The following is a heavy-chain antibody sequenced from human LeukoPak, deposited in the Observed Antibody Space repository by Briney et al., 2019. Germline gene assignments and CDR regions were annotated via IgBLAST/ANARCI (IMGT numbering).Heavy chain of an antibody. J-gene: IGHJ5*02. CDR1: GDSVSSNSAA. CDR3: ARWRGGSVWFDP. V-gene: IGHV6-1*01. Sequence: SQTLSLTCAISGDSVSSNSAAWNWNRQSPSRGLEWRGRTYYRSKWYNGYAPSVKVRIIINADTSKNQFSLQLNSVTPEDTAVYFCARWRGGSVWFDPWGQGTLVTVSS. D-gene: IGHD2-15*01. CDR2: TYYRSKWYN.